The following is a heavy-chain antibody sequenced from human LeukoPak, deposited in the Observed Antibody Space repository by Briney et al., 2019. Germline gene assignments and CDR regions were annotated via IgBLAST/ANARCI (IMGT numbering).Heavy chain of an antibody. J-gene: IGHJ6*02. CDR2: ISYDGSNK. CDR1: GFTFSSYA. V-gene: IGHV3-30*04. D-gene: IGHD5-12*01. CDR3: ARDLRGSPLRDYYYYYGMDV. Sequence: PGRSLRLSCAASGFTFSSYAMHWVRQAPGKGLEWVAVISYDGSNKYYADSVKGRFTISRDNSKNTLYLQMNSLRAEDTAVYYCARDLRGSPLRDYYYYYGMDVWGQGTTVTVSS.